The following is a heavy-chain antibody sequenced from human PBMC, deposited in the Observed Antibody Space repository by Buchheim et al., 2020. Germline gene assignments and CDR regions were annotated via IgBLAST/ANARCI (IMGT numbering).Heavy chain of an antibody. V-gene: IGHV3-74*01. J-gene: IGHJ6*02. D-gene: IGHD3-22*01. CDR1: GFTFSSYW. CDR2: INSDGSST. CDR3: ARDHYKRDSSGYYLYYYYGMDV. Sequence: EVQLVESGGGLVQPGGSLRLSCAASGFTFSSYWMHWVRQAPGKGLVWVSRINSDGSSTSYADSVKGRFTISRDNAKNQLYLQMNSLRAEDTAVYYCARDHYKRDSSGYYLYYYYGMDVWGQGTT.